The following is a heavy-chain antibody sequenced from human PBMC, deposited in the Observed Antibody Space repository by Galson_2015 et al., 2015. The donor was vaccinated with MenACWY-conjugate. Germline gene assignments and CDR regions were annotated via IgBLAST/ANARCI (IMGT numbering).Heavy chain of an antibody. D-gene: IGHD3-10*01. CDR1: GGSIRSGGYY. J-gene: IGHJ4*02. Sequence: TLSLTCTVSGGSIRSGGYYWSWIRQHPGKGLEWIGFIYYSGSTYHNPSLKSRLTMSVDTSRNQFSVDLRSVTAADTAVYYCARKSGSGSYYEASFDYWGQGTLVTVSS. V-gene: IGHV4-31*03. CDR3: ARKSGSGSYYEASFDY. CDR2: IYYSGST.